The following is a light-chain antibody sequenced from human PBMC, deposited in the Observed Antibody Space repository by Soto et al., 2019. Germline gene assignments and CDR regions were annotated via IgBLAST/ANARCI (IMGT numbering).Light chain of an antibody. CDR3: QQYGSSRT. J-gene: IGKJ1*01. CDR2: GAS. Sequence: IVLTQSPGSLSLSPEEKATLSCRASQSVSSSYLAWYQQKHGQAPRLLIYGASSRATGIPDRFSGSGSGTDFTLTISRLEPEDFAVYYCQQYGSSRTFGQGTKVDIK. CDR1: QSVSSSY. V-gene: IGKV3-20*01.